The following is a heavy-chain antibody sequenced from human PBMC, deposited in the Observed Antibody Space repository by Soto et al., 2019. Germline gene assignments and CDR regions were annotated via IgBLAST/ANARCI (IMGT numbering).Heavy chain of an antibody. CDR3: ARRYGSCFDY. V-gene: IGHV4-4*02. J-gene: IGHJ4*02. Sequence: PSETLSLTCAVSSGSIDNVYWWSWVRQSPGKGLEWIEYISYSGTTNYNPSLKSRVTISVDTSKNQFSLKLSSVTAADTAVYYCARRYGSCFDYWGQGTLVTVSS. CDR2: ISYSGTT. D-gene: IGHD5-18*01. CDR1: SGSIDNVYW.